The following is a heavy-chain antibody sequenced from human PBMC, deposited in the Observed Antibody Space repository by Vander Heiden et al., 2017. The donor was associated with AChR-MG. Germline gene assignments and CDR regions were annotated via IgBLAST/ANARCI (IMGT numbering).Heavy chain of an antibody. CDR3: AFCSGGSCYYGVFDI. J-gene: IGHJ3*02. CDR1: VGALSSSSRYY. CDR2: IQHSGST. D-gene: IGHD2-15*01. V-gene: IGHV4-39*01. Sequence: QLQLPESGPGLVKPSETLSLTCTVSVGALSSSSRYYRGWVRQPPWKGLEWIGNIQHSGSTFYNPSLKSRVTISGDTSKGQFSLKLSSVTAADMAVYYCAFCSGGSCYYGVFDIWGQGTMVTVSS.